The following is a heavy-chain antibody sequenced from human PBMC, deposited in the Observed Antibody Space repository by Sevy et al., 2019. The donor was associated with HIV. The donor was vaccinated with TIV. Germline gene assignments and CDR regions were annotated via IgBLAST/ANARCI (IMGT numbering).Heavy chain of an antibody. CDR3: AKGGGGHYDPDEIGYYFYYYNMDV. J-gene: IGHJ6*03. Sequence: GSLRLSCAVSGFSFDSYGMTWVRQAPGKGLEWVSGISGSGSRTYYTDSVKGRFIISRDNSKNTLDLQMNSLRSEDTGIYYCAKGGGGHYDPDEIGYYFYYYNMDVWGKGTTVTVSS. D-gene: IGHD3-22*01. CDR2: ISGSGSRT. V-gene: IGHV3-23*01. CDR1: GFSFDSYG.